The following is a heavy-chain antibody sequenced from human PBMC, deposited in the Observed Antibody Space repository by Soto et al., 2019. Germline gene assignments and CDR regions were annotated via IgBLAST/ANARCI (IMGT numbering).Heavy chain of an antibody. CDR2: ISGRDGNI. CDR1: GFTCSDSF. Sequence: QVQLVESGGGLVKPGGSLRLSCAASGFTCSDSFMSWSRQTPGKGLEWLSYISGRDGNIYYADSVRGRFTIPRDNAKNSVYLEMNILRAEDTAVYYCAGDQGPNYMAVWGKGTTVTVS. CDR3: AGDQGPNYMAV. V-gene: IGHV3-11*01. J-gene: IGHJ6*03.